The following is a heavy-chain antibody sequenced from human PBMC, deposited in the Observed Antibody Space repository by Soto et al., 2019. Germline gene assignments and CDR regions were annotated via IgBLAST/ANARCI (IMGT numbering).Heavy chain of an antibody. Sequence: PSETLSLTCTVSGGSVKSGSYSWSRIRQPPGKGLEWIGYVYYTGKANYNPSLRSRVTISLDTSKKQFSLILTSVTAADTAVYYCARDFDYFDYWGQGTVVTVSS. J-gene: IGHJ4*02. CDR1: GGSVKSGSYS. CDR2: VYYTGKA. D-gene: IGHD3-3*01. V-gene: IGHV4-61*01. CDR3: ARDFDYFDY.